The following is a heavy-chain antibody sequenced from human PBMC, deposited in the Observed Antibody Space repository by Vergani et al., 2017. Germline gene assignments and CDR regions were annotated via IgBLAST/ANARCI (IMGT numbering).Heavy chain of an antibody. V-gene: IGHV3-48*03. CDR3: ARAXDTMVRGVTVDPYYFDY. D-gene: IGHD3-10*01. J-gene: IGHJ4*02. CDR1: GFTFSSYE. CDR2: ISSSGSTI. Sequence: EVQLVESGGGLVQPGGSLRLSCAASGFTFSSYEMNWVRQAPGKGLEWVSYISSSGSTIYYADSVKGRFTISRDNAKNTLYLQMNSLRAEDTAVYYCARAXDTMVRGVTVDPYYFDYWGQGTLVAVSS.